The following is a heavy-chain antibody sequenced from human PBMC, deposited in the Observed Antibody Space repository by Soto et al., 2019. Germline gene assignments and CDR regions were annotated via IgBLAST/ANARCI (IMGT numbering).Heavy chain of an antibody. V-gene: IGHV3-15*07. CDR1: GFTFSNAW. D-gene: IGHD6-19*01. Sequence: GGSLRLSCAASGFTFSNAWMNWVRQAPGKGLEWVGRIKSKTDGGTTDYAAPVKGRFTISRDDSKNTLYLQMNSLKTEDTAVYYCTTSRGYSSGWRYYYGMDVWGQGTTVTVSS. CDR2: IKSKTDGGTT. CDR3: TTSRGYSSGWRYYYGMDV. J-gene: IGHJ6*02.